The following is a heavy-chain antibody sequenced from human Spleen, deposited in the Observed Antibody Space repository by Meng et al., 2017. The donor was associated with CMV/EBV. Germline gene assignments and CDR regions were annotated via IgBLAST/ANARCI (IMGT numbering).Heavy chain of an antibody. D-gene: IGHD6-13*01. CDR1: GFTFSGSA. V-gene: IGHV3-73*01. CDR3: MAWYSDGMDV. Sequence: LSLTCAASGFTFSGSAMHWVRQASGKGLEWVGRIRSKANSYATAYAASVKGRFTISRDDSKNTAYLQMNSLKTEDTAVYYCMAWYSDGMDVWGQGTTVTVSS. CDR2: IRSKANSYAT. J-gene: IGHJ6*02.